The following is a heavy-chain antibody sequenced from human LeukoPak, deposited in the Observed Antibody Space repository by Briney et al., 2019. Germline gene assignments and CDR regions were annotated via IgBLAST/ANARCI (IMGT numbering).Heavy chain of an antibody. Sequence: EASVKVSCKASGYTFTGYGISWVRQAPGQGLEWMGWISAYNGDTNYAQKLQGRVTMTTDTSTTTAYMELRSLRSDDTAVYYCATVGATGGYFDYWGQGTLVTVSS. D-gene: IGHD1-26*01. CDR1: GYTFTGYG. J-gene: IGHJ4*02. CDR2: ISAYNGDT. CDR3: ATVGATGGYFDY. V-gene: IGHV1-18*01.